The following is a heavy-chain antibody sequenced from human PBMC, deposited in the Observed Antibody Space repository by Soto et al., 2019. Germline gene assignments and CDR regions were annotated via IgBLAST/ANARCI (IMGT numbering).Heavy chain of an antibody. Sequence: GASVKLSCKASGYSFTDYHIHWVRQAPGQGLEWLGRINPKSGGTSTAQKFQGWVTMTTDTSISTASMELTRLTSDDTAIYYCARGDSTDCSNGVCSFFYNHDMDVWGQGTTVTVSS. D-gene: IGHD2-8*01. J-gene: IGHJ6*02. V-gene: IGHV1-2*04. CDR1: GYSFTDYH. CDR2: INPKSGGT. CDR3: ARGDSTDCSNGVCSFFYNHDMDV.